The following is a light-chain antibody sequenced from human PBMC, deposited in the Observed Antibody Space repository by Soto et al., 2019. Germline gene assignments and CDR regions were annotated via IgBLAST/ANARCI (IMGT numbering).Light chain of an antibody. Sequence: QSVLTQPPSASGTPGQRVTISCSGSSSNIGSSSVNWYQQLPGTAPRLLIYSSNQRPSGVADRFSGSTSGTSASLAISGLQSEDEADYYCAAWDHSLNGVVFGGGTKLTVL. J-gene: IGLJ2*01. CDR2: SSN. CDR3: AAWDHSLNGVV. V-gene: IGLV1-44*01. CDR1: SSNIGSSS.